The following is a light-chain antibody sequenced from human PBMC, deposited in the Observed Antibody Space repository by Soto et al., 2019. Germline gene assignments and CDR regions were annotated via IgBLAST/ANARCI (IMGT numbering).Light chain of an antibody. CDR2: DVS. CDR1: SSDVGGYNY. CDR3: CSYAGSLVV. Sequence: QSVLTHPRSVSGSPGQSVTISCTGTSSDVGGYNYVSWYQQHPGKAPKLMIYDVSKRPSGVPDRFSGSKSGNTASLTISGLQAEDEADYYCCSYAGSLVVFGGGTKVTVL. J-gene: IGLJ2*01. V-gene: IGLV2-11*01.